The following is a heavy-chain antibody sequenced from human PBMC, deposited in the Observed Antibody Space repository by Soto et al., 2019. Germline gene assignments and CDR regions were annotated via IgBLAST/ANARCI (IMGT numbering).Heavy chain of an antibody. V-gene: IGHV3-30*18. CDR1: GFTFSSYG. CDR2: ISYDGSNK. D-gene: IGHD3-10*01. CDR3: AKDRLGRGDDCMDV. Sequence: GGSLRLSCAASGFTFSSYGMHWVRQAPGKGLEWVAVISYDGSNKYYADSVKGRFTMSRDNSKNTLYLQMNSLRAEDTAVYYCAKDRLGRGDDCMDVWGQGTTVTVSS. J-gene: IGHJ6*02.